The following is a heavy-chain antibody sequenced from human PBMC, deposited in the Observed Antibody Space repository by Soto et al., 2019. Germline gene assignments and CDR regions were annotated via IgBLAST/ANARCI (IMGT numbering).Heavy chain of an antibody. J-gene: IGHJ6*02. D-gene: IGHD6-19*01. Sequence: GGSLRLSCPASGFTFSSYGMHWVRQAPGKGLEWVAVIWYDGSNKYYADSVKGRFTISRDNSKNTLYLQMNSLRAEDTAAYYCARDSQIAVAGRYYYDGTEVWGQGTTVTVSS. CDR1: GFTFSSYG. CDR3: ARDSQIAVAGRYYYDGTEV. V-gene: IGHV3-33*01. CDR2: IWYDGSNK.